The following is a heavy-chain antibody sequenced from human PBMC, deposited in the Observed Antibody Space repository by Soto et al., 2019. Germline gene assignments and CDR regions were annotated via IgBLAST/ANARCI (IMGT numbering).Heavy chain of an antibody. Sequence: QVQLVQSGAEVKKPGASVKVSCRASGYTFTSYGISWVRQAPGQGLEWMGWISAYNGNTNYAQKLQGRVTMTTDTSTSTAYMELRSLRSDDTAVYYCARERAQDFLNYYYYYGMDVWGQGTTVTVSS. CDR1: GYTFTSYG. V-gene: IGHV1-18*01. CDR3: ARERAQDFLNYYYYYGMDV. J-gene: IGHJ6*02. CDR2: ISAYNGNT. D-gene: IGHD2-15*01.